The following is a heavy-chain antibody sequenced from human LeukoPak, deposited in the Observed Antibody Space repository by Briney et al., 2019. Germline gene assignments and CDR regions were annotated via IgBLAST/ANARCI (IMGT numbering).Heavy chain of an antibody. CDR3: AKGHEDRSYYMDV. V-gene: IGHV3-7*01. CDR2: IKQDGSEK. D-gene: IGHD1-14*01. Sequence: GGSLRLSCAASGFTFSSYWMSWVRQAPGKGLEWVANIKQDGSEKYYVDSVKGRFTISRDNAKNSLYLQMNSLRAEDTAVYYCAKGHEDRSYYMDVWGKGTTVTVSS. CDR1: GFTFSSYW. J-gene: IGHJ6*03.